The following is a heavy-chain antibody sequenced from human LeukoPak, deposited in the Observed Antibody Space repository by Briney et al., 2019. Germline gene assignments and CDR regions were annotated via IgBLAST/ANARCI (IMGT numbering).Heavy chain of an antibody. Sequence: SGGSLRLSCAASGFTSSTYFMNWVRQAPGKGLEWVSSISTLSTYTHYADSVKGRFTVSRDNAKNSLYLQMNSLRAEDTAVYYCARDGPYSDSWSGPFAFDMWGQGTMVTVSS. V-gene: IGHV3-21*01. D-gene: IGHD3-3*01. J-gene: IGHJ3*02. CDR2: ISTLSTYT. CDR1: GFTSSTYF. CDR3: ARDGPYSDSWSGPFAFDM.